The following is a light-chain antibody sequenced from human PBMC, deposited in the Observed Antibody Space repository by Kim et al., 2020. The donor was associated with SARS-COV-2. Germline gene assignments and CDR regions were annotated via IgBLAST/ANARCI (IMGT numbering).Light chain of an antibody. V-gene: IGLV3-1*01. Sequence: SYELTQPPSVSVSPGQTASITCSGDKLGDKYACWYQQKPGQSPVLVIYQDSKRPSGIPERFSGSNSGNTATLTISGTQAMDEADYYCQAWDSSTVVLVGG. J-gene: IGLJ3*02. CDR3: QAWDSSTVV. CDR1: KLGDKY. CDR2: QDS.